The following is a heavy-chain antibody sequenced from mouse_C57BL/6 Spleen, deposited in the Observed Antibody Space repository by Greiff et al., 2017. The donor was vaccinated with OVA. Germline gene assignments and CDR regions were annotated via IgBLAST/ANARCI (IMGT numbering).Heavy chain of an antibody. Sequence: VQLQQSGPELVKPGASVKISCKASGYAFSSSWMNWVKQRPGKGLEWIGRIYPGDGDTNYNGKFKGKATLTADKSSSTAYMQLSSLTSEDSAVSFCARPSTVVTDFDVWGTGTTVTISS. CDR3: ARPSTVVTDFDV. V-gene: IGHV1-82*01. CDR1: GYAFSSSW. CDR2: IYPGDGDT. D-gene: IGHD1-1*01. J-gene: IGHJ1*03.